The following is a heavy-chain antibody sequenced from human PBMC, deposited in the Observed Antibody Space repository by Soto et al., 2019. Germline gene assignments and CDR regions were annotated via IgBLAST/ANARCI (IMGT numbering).Heavy chain of an antibody. Sequence: GSLRLSCEASGFRFNSYSMNWVRQAPQKGLEWVSLIDARSNYIYYADSVKGRFTISRDNARNSLYLQMDSLRVEDTAVYYCVRENEMAGATSAFEYWGQGTPVTVSS. J-gene: IGHJ4*02. CDR3: VRENEMAGATSAFEY. V-gene: IGHV3-21*06. D-gene: IGHD1-26*01. CDR2: IDARSNYI. CDR1: GFRFNSYS.